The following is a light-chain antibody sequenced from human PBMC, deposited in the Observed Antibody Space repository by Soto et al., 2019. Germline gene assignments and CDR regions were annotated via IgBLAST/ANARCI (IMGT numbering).Light chain of an antibody. J-gene: IGLJ1*01. Sequence: QSVLTQPPSASGTPGQRVTISGSGSSSNIGSKSVNWYQQLPGTAPKLLIHANNQRPSGVPDRFSGSKSGTSASLAISWLKSEEADYYCAAWDDSLNGYVFGTGTKVTVL. CDR1: SSNIGSKS. V-gene: IGLV1-44*01. CDR3: AAWDDSLNGYV. CDR2: ANN.